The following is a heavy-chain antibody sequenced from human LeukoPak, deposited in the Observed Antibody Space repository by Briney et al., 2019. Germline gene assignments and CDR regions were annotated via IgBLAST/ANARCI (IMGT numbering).Heavy chain of an antibody. D-gene: IGHD6-19*01. CDR3: ASRRYSSGWYVY. Sequence: SETLSLTCTVSGGSISSSSYYWGWIRQPPGKGLEWIGSIYYSGSTYYNPSLKSRVTISVDTSKNQFSLKLSSVTAADTAVYYCASRRYSSGWYVYWGQGTLVTVSS. V-gene: IGHV4-39*07. J-gene: IGHJ4*02. CDR2: IYYSGST. CDR1: GGSISSSSYY.